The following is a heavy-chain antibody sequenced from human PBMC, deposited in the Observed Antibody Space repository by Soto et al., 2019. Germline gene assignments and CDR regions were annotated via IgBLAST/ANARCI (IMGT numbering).Heavy chain of an antibody. CDR3: ARDPLYDFWSGSIDGILPADAFDI. D-gene: IGHD3-3*01. Sequence: GGSLRLSCAASGFTFSSYWMSWVRQAPGKGLEWVANIKQDGSEKYYVDSVKGRFTISRDNAKNSLYLQMNSLRAEDTAVYYCARDPLYDFWSGSIDGILPADAFDIWGQGTMVTVSS. CDR2: IKQDGSEK. V-gene: IGHV3-7*01. CDR1: GFTFSSYW. J-gene: IGHJ3*02.